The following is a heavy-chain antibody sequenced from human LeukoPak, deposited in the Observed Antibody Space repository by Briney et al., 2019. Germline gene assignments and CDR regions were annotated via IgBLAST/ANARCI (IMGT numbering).Heavy chain of an antibody. CDR2: IYPGDSDT. D-gene: IGHD3-22*01. CDR1: GYSFTSYW. CDR3: ATSGGRAYYYDSSGSPGVYFQH. V-gene: IGHV5-51*01. J-gene: IGHJ1*01. Sequence: GESLKISCEASGYSFTSYWIGWVRQMPGKGLEWMGIIYPGDSDTRYSPSFQGQVTISADKSISTAYLQWSSLKASDTAMYYCATSGGRAYYYDSSGSPGVYFQHWGQGTLVTVSS.